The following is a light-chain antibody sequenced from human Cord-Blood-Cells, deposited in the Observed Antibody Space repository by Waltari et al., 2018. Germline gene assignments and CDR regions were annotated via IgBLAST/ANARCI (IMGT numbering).Light chain of an antibody. Sequence: DIQRTQSPSSRSGSIVDRVTITSQASQDISNYSKWYEQKPGKAPKLLIYDASNFETGVPSRFSGSGSGTDFTFTISSLQPEDIATYYCQQYDNLPLTFGGGTKVEIK. J-gene: IGKJ4*01. CDR2: DAS. CDR1: QDISNY. CDR3: QQYDNLPLT. V-gene: IGKV1-33*01.